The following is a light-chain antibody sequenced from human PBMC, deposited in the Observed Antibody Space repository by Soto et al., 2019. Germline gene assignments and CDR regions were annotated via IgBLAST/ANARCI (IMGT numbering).Light chain of an antibody. CDR3: QQYDTSPLT. CDR1: QSVSSSH. V-gene: IGKV3-20*01. Sequence: EGVLTQSPGTLSLSPGERATLSCRASQSVSSSHLAWYQQKPGQAPRLLIYGASSRATGIPDRFSGSGSGTDFTLTISRLEPEDFAVFYCQQYDTSPLTFGGGTKVDIK. CDR2: GAS. J-gene: IGKJ4*01.